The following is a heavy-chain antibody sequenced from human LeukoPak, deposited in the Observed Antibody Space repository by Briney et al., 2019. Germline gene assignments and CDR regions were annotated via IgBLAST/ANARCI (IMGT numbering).Heavy chain of an antibody. CDR3: ARGDGYNAFDY. Sequence: SQTLSLTCTVSGGSISSGSYYWSWIRQPAGKGLEWIGRIYTSGSTNYNPSLKSRVTITVDTSKNQFSLKLRSVTAGDTAVYYCARGDGYNAFDYWGQGTLVTVSS. CDR2: IYTSGST. V-gene: IGHV4-61*02. D-gene: IGHD5-24*01. J-gene: IGHJ4*02. CDR1: GGSISSGSYY.